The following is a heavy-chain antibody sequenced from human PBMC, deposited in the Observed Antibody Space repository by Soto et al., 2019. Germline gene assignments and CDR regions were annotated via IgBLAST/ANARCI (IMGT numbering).Heavy chain of an antibody. CDR2: IWYDGSNK. J-gene: IGHJ3*02. CDR1: GCTFISYG. Sequence: GGSLRLSCAASGCTFISYGMHWVLLAPCKGLEWVAVIWYDGSNKYYADPVKGRFTISRDNAKNSVDLQMNDLRVEDTAVYYCVRESCTGNGSFDRGGQGTMGTVS. V-gene: IGHV3-33*01. D-gene: IGHD2-15*01. CDR3: VRESCTGNGSFDR.